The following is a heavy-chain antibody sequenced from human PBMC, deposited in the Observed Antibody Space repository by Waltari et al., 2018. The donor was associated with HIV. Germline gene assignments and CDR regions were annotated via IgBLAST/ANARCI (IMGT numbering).Heavy chain of an antibody. CDR2: RSGYNENT. CDR1: GSTFTTDG. V-gene: IGHV1-18*01. CDR3: ARYPPPRGLDV. J-gene: IGHJ6*02. Sequence: VQLGQPGGEVTDAGGSVKVSCKASGSTFTTDGFAWLRQAPGQGLEWMGGRSGYNENTDYATKFQGRDTITPDTAATAVYMELRGLTSAGTAVDFCARYPPPRGLDVWGQGTTVTVS.